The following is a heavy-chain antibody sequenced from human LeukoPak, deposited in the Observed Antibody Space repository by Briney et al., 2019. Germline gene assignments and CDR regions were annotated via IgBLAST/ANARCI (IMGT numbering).Heavy chain of an antibody. CDR1: GGSISSYY. D-gene: IGHD4-17*01. J-gene: IGHJ4*02. CDR2: IYYSGST. V-gene: IGHV4-59*01. CDR3: ARAADDYGDYVI. Sequence: SETLSLTCTVSGGSISSYYWSWIRQPPGKGLEWIGYIYYSGSTNYNPSLKSRVTISVDTSENQFSLKLSSVTAADTAVYYCARAADDYGDYVIWGQGTLVTVSS.